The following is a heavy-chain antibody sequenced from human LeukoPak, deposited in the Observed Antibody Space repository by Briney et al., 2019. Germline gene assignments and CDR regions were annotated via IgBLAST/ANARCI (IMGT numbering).Heavy chain of an antibody. CDR3: ARGVVVPAAISYFYYMDV. CDR1: GGTFSSYA. Sequence: SVKVSCKASGGTFSSYAISWVGQAPGKGLEGVGGIIPIFCTANYAQKFQGRVTITADESTSTAYMELSSLRSEDTAVYYCARGVVVPAAISYFYYMDVWGKGTTVTVSS. V-gene: IGHV1-69*01. D-gene: IGHD2-2*02. J-gene: IGHJ6*03. CDR2: IIPIFCTA.